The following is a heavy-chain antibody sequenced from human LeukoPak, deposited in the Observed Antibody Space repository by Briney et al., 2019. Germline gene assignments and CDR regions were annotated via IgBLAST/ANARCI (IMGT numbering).Heavy chain of an antibody. V-gene: IGHV3-49*04. J-gene: IGHJ6*02. CDR2: IRSKAYGGTT. CDR3: RGPTQQWLYSGTDV. Sequence: PGRSLRLSCTASGFTFGDHAMSRVRQAPGKGLEWLGFIRSKAYGGTTEYAASAKGRFTISRDDSKSIAYLQMNSLTTEDTAVYCSRGPTQQWLYSGTDVWGQGTTVIVSS. CDR1: GFTFGDHA. D-gene: IGHD5-18*01.